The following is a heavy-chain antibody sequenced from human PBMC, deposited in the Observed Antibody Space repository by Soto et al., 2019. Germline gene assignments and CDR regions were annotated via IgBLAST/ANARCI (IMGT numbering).Heavy chain of an antibody. Sequence: QVQLVESGGGVVQPGRSLRLSCAASGFTFSSYGMHWVRQAPGKGLEWVAVISYDGSNKYYADSVKGRFTISRDNSKNTLYLQMNSLRAEDTAVYYCAKDRLQPLSYYFDYWGQGTLVTVSS. CDR3: AKDRLQPLSYYFDY. CDR2: ISYDGSNK. J-gene: IGHJ4*02. V-gene: IGHV3-30*18. CDR1: GFTFSSYG. D-gene: IGHD2-15*01.